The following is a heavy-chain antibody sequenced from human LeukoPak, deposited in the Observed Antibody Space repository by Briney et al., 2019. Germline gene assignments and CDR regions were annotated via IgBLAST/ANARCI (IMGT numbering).Heavy chain of an antibody. Sequence: GGSLRLSCAASGFTFSDHYMDWVRQAPGKGLEWVGRTRSKANSYTTEYAASVKGRFTISRDDSKNSLYLQMNSLKTEDTAVYYCARDRGGSYYDYWGQGTLVTVSS. D-gene: IGHD1-26*01. CDR1: GFTFSDHY. V-gene: IGHV3-72*01. J-gene: IGHJ4*02. CDR3: ARDRGGSYYDY. CDR2: TRSKANSYTT.